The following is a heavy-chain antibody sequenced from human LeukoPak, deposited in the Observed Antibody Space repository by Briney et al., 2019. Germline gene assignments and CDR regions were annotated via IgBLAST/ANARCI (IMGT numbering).Heavy chain of an antibody. Sequence: KPSETLSLTCTVSGGSISSSSYYWGWIRQPPGKGLEWIGSIYYSGSTYYNPSLKSRVTISVDTSKNQFPLKLSSVTAADTAVYYCARILSYDYVWGSYPRYGYYFDYWGQGTLVTVSS. D-gene: IGHD3-16*02. CDR1: GGSISSSSYY. V-gene: IGHV4-39*01. J-gene: IGHJ4*02. CDR2: IYYSGST. CDR3: ARILSYDYVWGSYPRYGYYFDY.